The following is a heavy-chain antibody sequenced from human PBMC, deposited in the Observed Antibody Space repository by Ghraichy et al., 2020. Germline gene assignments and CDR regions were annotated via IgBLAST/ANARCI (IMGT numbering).Heavy chain of an antibody. CDR3: ARQRGYSGYDPNFDY. V-gene: IGHV1-18*01. D-gene: IGHD5-12*01. Sequence: ASVKVSCKASGYTFTSYGISWVRQAPGQGLEWMGWISAYNGNTNYAQKLQGRVTMTTDTSTSTAYMELRSLRSDDTAVYYCARQRGYSGYDPNFDYWGQGTLVTVSS. CDR1: GYTFTSYG. J-gene: IGHJ4*02. CDR2: ISAYNGNT.